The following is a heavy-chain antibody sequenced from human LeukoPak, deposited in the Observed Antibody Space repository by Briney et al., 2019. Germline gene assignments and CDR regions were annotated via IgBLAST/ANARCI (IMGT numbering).Heavy chain of an antibody. CDR2: IYTSGST. CDR1: GGSISSYY. D-gene: IGHD2-8*01. CDR3: ARGVMVPDY. Sequence: SETLSLTCTVSGGSISSYYWSWIRQPPRRGLEWIGYIYTSGSTNYNPSLKSRVTISVDTSKNQFSLKLSSVTPADTSVYYCARGVMVPDYWGEGTLVTVSS. J-gene: IGHJ4*02. V-gene: IGHV4-4*09.